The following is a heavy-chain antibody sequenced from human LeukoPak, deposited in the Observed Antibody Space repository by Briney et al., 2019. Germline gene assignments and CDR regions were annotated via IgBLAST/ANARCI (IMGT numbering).Heavy chain of an antibody. J-gene: IGHJ3*02. D-gene: IGHD5-24*01. Sequence: SETLSLTCTVSGGSISNYFWTWIRQPPGKGLECIGYIYYSGNTNYNPSLKSRVTISVDTSKNQFSLKLNSVTAADTAVYYCAIPHSDDYNRDAFDIWSQGTMVTVSS. V-gene: IGHV4-59*08. CDR3: AIPHSDDYNRDAFDI. CDR2: IYYSGNT. CDR1: GGSISNYF.